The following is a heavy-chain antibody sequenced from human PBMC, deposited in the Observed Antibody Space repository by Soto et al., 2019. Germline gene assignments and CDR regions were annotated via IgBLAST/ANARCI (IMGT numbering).Heavy chain of an antibody. J-gene: IGHJ6*02. CDR3: ARRISVEGKSYYYYYGMDV. CDR1: GGTFSSYA. V-gene: IGHV1-69*01. D-gene: IGHD2-15*01. CDR2: IIPIFGTA. Sequence: QVQLVQSGAEVKKPGSSVKVSCKASGGTFSSYAISWVRQAPGQGLEWMGGIIPIFGTANYAQKFQGRVTINADESRNTGYLELSSVRNEDTAVYYCARRISVEGKSYYYYYGMDVWGQGTTVTVSS.